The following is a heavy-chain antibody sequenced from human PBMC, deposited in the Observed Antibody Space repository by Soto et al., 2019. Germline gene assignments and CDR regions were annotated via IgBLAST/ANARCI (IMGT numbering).Heavy chain of an antibody. D-gene: IGHD3-22*01. V-gene: IGHV1-3*01. J-gene: IGHJ5*02. CDR3: ARARDSSGYRWFDP. CDR1: GYTFTSYA. Sequence: ASVKVSCKASGYTFTSYAMHWVRQAPGQRLEWMGWINAGNGNTEYSQKFQGRVTITRDTSASTAYMELSSLRSEEKAVYYCARARDSSGYRWFDPWGQGTLVTVSS. CDR2: INAGNGNT.